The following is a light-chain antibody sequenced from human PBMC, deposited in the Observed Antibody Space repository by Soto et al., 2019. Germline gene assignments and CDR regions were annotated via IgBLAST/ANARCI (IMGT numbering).Light chain of an antibody. J-gene: IGKJ4*01. Sequence: EIVLTQSPATLSLSPGERATLSCRASQSVSSYLAWYQQKPGQAPRLLIYDASNRATGIPARFSGSGSGTDFTPTISSLEPEDFVVYYCQQRTNWQELTFGGGTKVEIK. CDR1: QSVSSY. CDR3: QQRTNWQELT. V-gene: IGKV3-11*01. CDR2: DAS.